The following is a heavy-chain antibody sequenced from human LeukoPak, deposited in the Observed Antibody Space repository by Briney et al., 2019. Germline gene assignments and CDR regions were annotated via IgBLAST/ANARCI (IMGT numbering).Heavy chain of an antibody. CDR1: GFTFITYG. V-gene: IGHV3-30*02. Sequence: QTGGSLRLSCAASGFTFITYGMHWVRQAPGKGLEWVAFIRYDGSNKYYADSVKGRFTISRDNSKNTLYLQMNSLRAEDTAVYYCAKDRADSYYFYYMDVWGKGTTVTISS. CDR3: AKDRADSYYFYYMDV. CDR2: IRYDGSNK. D-gene: IGHD3-10*01. J-gene: IGHJ6*03.